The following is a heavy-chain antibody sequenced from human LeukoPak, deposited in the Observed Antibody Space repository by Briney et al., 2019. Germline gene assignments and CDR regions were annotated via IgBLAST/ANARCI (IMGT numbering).Heavy chain of an antibody. CDR1: GGSISSYY. Sequence: PSETLSLTCTVSGGSISSYYWSWIRQPPGKGLEWIGYIYYSGSTNYNPSLKSRVTISVDTSKNQFSLNLSSVTAADTAMYYCASSGHTPPGAFDIWGQGTMVTVSS. CDR3: ASSGHTPPGAFDI. V-gene: IGHV4-59*12. J-gene: IGHJ3*02. CDR2: IYYSGST. D-gene: IGHD2-15*01.